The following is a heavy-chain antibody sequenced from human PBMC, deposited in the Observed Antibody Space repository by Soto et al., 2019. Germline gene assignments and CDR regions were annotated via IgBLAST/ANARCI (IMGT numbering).Heavy chain of an antibody. D-gene: IGHD4-17*01. CDR1: GFTFSSYS. J-gene: IGHJ4*02. CDR3: ARSPSATVTYDY. CDR2: ISSSSSYI. Sequence: EVQLVESGGGLVKPGGSLRLSCAASGFTFSSYSMNWVRQAPGKGLEWVSSISSSSSYIYYADSVKGRFTISRDNAKNSLYLQMNSLRAEDTAVYYWARSPSATVTYDYWGQGTLVTVSS. V-gene: IGHV3-21*01.